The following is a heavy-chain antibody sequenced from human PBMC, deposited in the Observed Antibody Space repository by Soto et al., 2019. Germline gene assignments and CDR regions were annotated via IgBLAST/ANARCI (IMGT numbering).Heavy chain of an antibody. CDR3: ASWGRAYDILTGYYYYYYMDV. D-gene: IGHD3-9*01. Sequence: PGGSLRLSCAASGFTFSSYSMNWVRQAPGKGLEWVSSISSSSSYIYYADSVKGRFTISRDNAKNSLYLQMNSLRAEDTAVYYCASWGRAYDILTGYYYYYYMDVWGKGTTVTVSS. CDR2: ISSSSSYI. J-gene: IGHJ6*03. CDR1: GFTFSSYS. V-gene: IGHV3-21*01.